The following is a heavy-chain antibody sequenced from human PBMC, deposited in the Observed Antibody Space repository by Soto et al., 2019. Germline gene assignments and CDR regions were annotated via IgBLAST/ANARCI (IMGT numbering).Heavy chain of an antibody. CDR1: GGSINSYY. Sequence: QVQLQESGPGLVKPSETLSLTCTVSGGSINSYYWSWIRQPPGKGLEWIGFIFYSGSTNYNPSLKSRVTISIDTSKNLFSLKLSSVTAADTAVYYCARRYGYSFDYWGQGTLVTVSS. CDR3: ARRYGYSFDY. CDR2: IFYSGST. V-gene: IGHV4-59*01. D-gene: IGHD4-4*01. J-gene: IGHJ4*02.